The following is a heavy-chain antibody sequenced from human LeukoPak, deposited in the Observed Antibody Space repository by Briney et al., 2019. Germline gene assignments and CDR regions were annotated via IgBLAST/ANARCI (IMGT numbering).Heavy chain of an antibody. D-gene: IGHD2-15*01. CDR3: ARDRSSCSGGSCTEVLDY. CDR2: IYYSGST. CDR1: GGSISSYY. Sequence: PSETLSLTCTVSGGSISSYYWSWIRQPPGKGLEWIGYIYYSGSTNYNPSLKSRVTISVDTSKNQFSLKLSSVTAADTAVYYCARDRSSCSGGSCTEVLDYWGQGTLVTVSS. V-gene: IGHV4-59*12. J-gene: IGHJ4*02.